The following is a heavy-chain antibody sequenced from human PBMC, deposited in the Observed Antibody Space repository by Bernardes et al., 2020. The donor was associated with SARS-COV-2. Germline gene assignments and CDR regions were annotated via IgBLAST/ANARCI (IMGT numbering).Heavy chain of an antibody. V-gene: IGHV3-21*01. J-gene: IGHJ4*02. D-gene: IGHD2-2*01. CDR3: ARAQLPNYYFDY. CDR2: ISSSSNYI. CDR1: GFTFNPYN. Sequence: GGSLRLSCAASGFTFNPYNMNWVRQAPGKGLEWVSSISSSSNYIYYADSVRGRFTISRDNAKSALYLQMNSLTAEDTAVYYCARAQLPNYYFDYWGRGTLVIVSS.